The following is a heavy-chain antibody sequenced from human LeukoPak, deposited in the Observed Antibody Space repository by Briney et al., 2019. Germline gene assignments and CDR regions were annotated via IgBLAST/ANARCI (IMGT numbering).Heavy chain of an antibody. J-gene: IGHJ3*02. V-gene: IGHV3-21*01. D-gene: IGHD2-15*01. Sequence: GGSLRLTCAASGFTFSSYSMNWVRQALGKGLEWVSSISSSSSYIYYADSVKGRFTISRDNAKNSLYLQMNSLRAEDTAVYYCARGFGSGGSCYFPAISTNDAFDIWGQGTMVTVSS. CDR1: GFTFSSYS. CDR3: ARGFGSGGSCYFPAISTNDAFDI. CDR2: ISSSSSYI.